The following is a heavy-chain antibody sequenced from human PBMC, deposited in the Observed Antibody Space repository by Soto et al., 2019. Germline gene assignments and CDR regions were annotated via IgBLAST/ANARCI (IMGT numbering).Heavy chain of an antibody. J-gene: IGHJ4*02. Sequence: QVQLQESGPGLVKPSQTLSLTRTVSGGSISSGAYYWSWIRQHPGKGLEWIGYIYYSGSTYSNPSLKSRVAISVDKSKNQFSLKLSSVTAADTAVYYCAAVRQHYFDFWGQGTLVTVSS. CDR1: GGSISSGAYY. D-gene: IGHD1-1*01. V-gene: IGHV4-31*03. CDR3: AAVRQHYFDF. CDR2: IYYSGST.